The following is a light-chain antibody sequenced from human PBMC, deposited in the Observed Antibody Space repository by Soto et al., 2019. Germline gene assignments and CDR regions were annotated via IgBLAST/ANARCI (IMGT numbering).Light chain of an antibody. CDR1: QSVSTNS. V-gene: IGKV3-20*01. CDR3: QRYGGSPLYS. Sequence: EIVLTQSPGTLSLSPGERATLSCRASQSVSTNSLAWYQHKPGQAPRLLIYGTSSRATGIPDRFSGSGSGTDFTLAISGLEPEGFAVYYCQRYGGSPLYSFGQGTKVEIK. CDR2: GTS. J-gene: IGKJ2*03.